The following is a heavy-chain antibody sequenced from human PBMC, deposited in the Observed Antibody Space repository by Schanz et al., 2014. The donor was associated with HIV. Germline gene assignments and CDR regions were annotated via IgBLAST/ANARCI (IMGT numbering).Heavy chain of an antibody. CDR1: GFAFNSYA. D-gene: IGHD1-26*01. J-gene: IGHJ4*02. Sequence: ELQLAESGGRLEQPGGSLRLSCAASGFAFNSYAMSWVRQAPGKGLEWVSYMSSSGSTIYYADSVKGRFTISRDNAKNSLYLQMNSLRAEDTAVYYCARVPYSGSYEYYFDYWGQGTLVTVSS. V-gene: IGHV3-48*04. CDR3: ARVPYSGSYEYYFDY. CDR2: MSSSGSTI.